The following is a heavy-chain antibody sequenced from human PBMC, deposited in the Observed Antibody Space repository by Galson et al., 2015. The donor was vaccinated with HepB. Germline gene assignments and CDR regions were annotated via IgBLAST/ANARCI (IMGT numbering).Heavy chain of an antibody. CDR1: GFTFISYA. CDR2: ISGSGGAT. V-gene: IGHV3-23*01. CDR3: AKDDYRGQDIVVEPLRGGFDY. J-gene: IGHJ4*02. Sequence: SLRLSCAASGFTFISYAMSWVRQAPGKGLEWVSAISGSGGATYYADSVRGRFTISRDNSKKTLYLQMNSLRAEDTAVYYCAKDDYRGQDIVVEPLRGGFDYWGQGTLVTVSS. D-gene: IGHD2-2*01.